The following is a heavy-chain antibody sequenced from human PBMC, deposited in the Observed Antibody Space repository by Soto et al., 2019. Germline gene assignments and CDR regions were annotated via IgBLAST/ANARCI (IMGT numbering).Heavy chain of an antibody. D-gene: IGHD3-3*01. Sequence: QEQLVESGGGLVQPGGSVRLSCVASGFNFRDYYMSWIRQAPGKGLEWLSYISNLGSQTKYADSLKGRFTISRDNAKGSLYLQMNSLSADDTAVYYCARRFSHYYGLEVWGQGTTVTVSS. J-gene: IGHJ6*02. CDR3: ARRFSHYYGLEV. CDR1: GFNFRDYY. CDR2: ISNLGSQT. V-gene: IGHV3-11*06.